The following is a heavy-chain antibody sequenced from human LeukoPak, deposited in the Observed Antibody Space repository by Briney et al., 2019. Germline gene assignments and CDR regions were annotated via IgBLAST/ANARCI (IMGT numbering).Heavy chain of an antibody. V-gene: IGHV4-34*01. CDR2: INHSGST. CDR3: ARASFYCTNGVRDKVRSDYYYMDV. Sequence: PSETLSLTCAVYGGSFSGYYWSWIRQPPGKGLEWIGEINHSGSTNYNPSLKSRVTLSVDTSKTQFSLKLSSVTAADTAVYYCARASFYCTNGVRDKVRSDYYYMDVWAKGTTVTVSS. D-gene: IGHD2-8*01. J-gene: IGHJ6*03. CDR1: GGSFSGYY.